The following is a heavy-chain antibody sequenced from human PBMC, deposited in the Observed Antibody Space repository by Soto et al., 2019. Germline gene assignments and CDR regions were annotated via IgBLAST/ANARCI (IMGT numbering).Heavy chain of an antibody. J-gene: IGHJ4*02. CDR1: GFTVSNNS. D-gene: IGHD5-12*01. CDR2: IYSGGST. CDR3: ARERDGYNYFDY. Sequence: GGSLRLCCAASGFTVSNNSMSWVRQAPGKGLEWVSLIYSGGSTYHADSVKGRFTISRDNSKNTLYLQMNSLRAEDTAVYYCARERDGYNYFDYWGQGTLVTVSS. V-gene: IGHV3-53*01.